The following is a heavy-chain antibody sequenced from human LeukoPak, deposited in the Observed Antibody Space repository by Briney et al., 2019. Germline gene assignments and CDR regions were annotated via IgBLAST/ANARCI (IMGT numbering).Heavy chain of an antibody. CDR2: IKQDGSEK. V-gene: IGHV3-7*03. CDR3: AGGTGFIIKD. J-gene: IGHJ4*02. D-gene: IGHD3-9*01. Sequence: GGSLRLSCVASGFTFAPYAMSWVRRAPGKGLEWVANIKQDGSEKNYVDSVKGRFTISRDNAKNSLYLQMNNLRVEDTAMYYCAGGTGFIIKDWGQGTLVTVSS. CDR1: GFTFAPYA.